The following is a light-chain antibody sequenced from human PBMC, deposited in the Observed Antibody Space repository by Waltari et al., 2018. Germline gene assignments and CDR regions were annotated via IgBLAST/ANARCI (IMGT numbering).Light chain of an antibody. CDR2: NTH. Sequence: QSVVTQSPSASGTPGQTVTISCSGDNSNIGTTAISWYKHLPGTAPTLLIYNTHQRASGVPDRFSASNAGTSASLAISGLQSDDEADYYCAAWDDSVKDWKFGGGTRLTVL. CDR3: AAWDDSVKDWK. V-gene: IGLV1-44*01. CDR1: NSNIGTTA. J-gene: IGLJ2*01.